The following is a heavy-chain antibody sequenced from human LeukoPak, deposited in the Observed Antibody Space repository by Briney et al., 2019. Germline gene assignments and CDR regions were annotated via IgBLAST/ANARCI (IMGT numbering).Heavy chain of an antibody. CDR2: IYYSGST. CDR1: GGSISSYY. CDR3: ARGISPVTTDPFDY. V-gene: IGHV4-59*01. D-gene: IGHD4-17*01. Sequence: SETLSLTCIVSGGSISSYYWSWIRQPPGKGLEWIGYIYYSGSTNYNPSLKSRVTISVDTSKNQFSLKLSSVTAADTAVYYCARGISPVTTDPFDYWGQGTLVTVSS. J-gene: IGHJ4*02.